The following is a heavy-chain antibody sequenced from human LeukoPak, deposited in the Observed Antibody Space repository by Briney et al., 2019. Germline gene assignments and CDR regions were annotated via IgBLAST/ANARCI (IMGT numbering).Heavy chain of an antibody. V-gene: IGHV4-39*01. J-gene: IGHJ4*02. CDR2: IYYSGST. CDR1: GGSISSSSYY. Sequence: PSETLSLTCTVSGGSISSSSYYWGWIRQPPGKGLEWIGSIYYSGSTYYNPSLKSRVTISVDTSKNQFSLKLSSVTAADTAVYYCAGRREQDIVLMVYSDYWGQGTLVTVSS. CDR3: AGRREQDIVLMVYSDY. D-gene: IGHD2-8*01.